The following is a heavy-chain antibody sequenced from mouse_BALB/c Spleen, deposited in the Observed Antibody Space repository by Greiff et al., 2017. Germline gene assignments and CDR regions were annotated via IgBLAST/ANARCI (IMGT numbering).Heavy chain of an antibody. CDR1: GFTFTDYY. V-gene: IGHV7-3*02. CDR3: ARGNKGYYFDY. Sequence: EVMLVESGGGLVQPGGSLRLSCATSGFTFTDYYMSWVRQPPGKALEWLGFIRNKANGYTTEYSASVKGRFTISRDNSQSILYLQMNTLRAEDSATYYCARGNKGYYFDYWGQGTTLTVSS. D-gene: IGHD5-2*01. J-gene: IGHJ2*01. CDR2: IRNKANGYTT.